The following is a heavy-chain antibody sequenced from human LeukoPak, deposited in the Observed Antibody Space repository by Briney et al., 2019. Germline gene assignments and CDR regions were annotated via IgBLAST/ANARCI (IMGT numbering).Heavy chain of an antibody. CDR3: ARSFRIGYYYYYYMDV. D-gene: IGHD1-26*01. CDR1: GVSISTYY. CDR2: IYYSGST. Sequence: SETLSLTCTVSGVSISTYYWSWIRQPPGKGLEWIGYIYYSGSTNYNPSLKSRVTISVDTSKNQFSLKLSSVTAADTAVYYCARSFRIGYYYYYYMDVWGKGTTVTVSS. J-gene: IGHJ6*03. V-gene: IGHV4-59*08.